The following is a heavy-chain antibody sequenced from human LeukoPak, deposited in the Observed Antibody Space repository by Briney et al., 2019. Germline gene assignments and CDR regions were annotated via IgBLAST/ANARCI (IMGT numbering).Heavy chain of an antibody. CDR3: AREIGGYCSSTSCYWFDP. CDR2: IIPIFGTA. D-gene: IGHD2-2*01. CDR1: GGTFSSYA. J-gene: IGHJ5*02. V-gene: IGHV1-69*13. Sequence: SVKVSCKASGGTFSSYAISWVRQAPGQGLEWMGGIIPIFGTANYAQKFQGRVTITADESTSTAYMELSSLRSEDTAVYYCAREIGGYCSSTSCYWFDPWGQGTLVTVSS.